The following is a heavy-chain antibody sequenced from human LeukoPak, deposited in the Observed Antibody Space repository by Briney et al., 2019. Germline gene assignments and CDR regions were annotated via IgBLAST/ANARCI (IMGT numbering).Heavy chain of an antibody. V-gene: IGHV2-5*01. D-gene: IGHD2-2*01. CDR1: GFSLSTSGVG. CDR3: AHSVGRYCSSTSCQGFDY. CDR2: IYWNDDK. Sequence: SGPTLVNPTQTLTLTCAFSGFSLSTSGVGVGWIRQPPGKALEWLALIYWNDDKRYSPSLKSRLTITKDTSKNQVVLTMTNVDPVDTATYYCAHSVGRYCSSTSCQGFDYWGQGTLVTVSS. J-gene: IGHJ4*02.